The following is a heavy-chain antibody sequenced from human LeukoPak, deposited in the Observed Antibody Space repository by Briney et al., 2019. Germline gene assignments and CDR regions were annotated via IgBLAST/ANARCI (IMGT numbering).Heavy chain of an antibody. CDR1: GFTFRNYG. CDR2: ISGDAADI. Sequence: GGSLRLSCAASGFTFRNYGMSWVRQAPGKGLEWVSAISGDAADIFYADSVKGRFTISRDTSKSTLYLQMNSLRAEDTAVYYCAKDSDELIAAAYNWFDPWGQGTLVIVSS. J-gene: IGHJ5*02. CDR3: AKDSDELIAAAYNWFDP. D-gene: IGHD6-13*01. V-gene: IGHV3-23*01.